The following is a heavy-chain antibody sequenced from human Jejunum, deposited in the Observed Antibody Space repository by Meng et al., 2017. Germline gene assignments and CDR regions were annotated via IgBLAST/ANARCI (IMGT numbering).Heavy chain of an antibody. CDR3: ARNYGPGNYYLDY. Sequence: QLVETGGGLVQPGGSLRLSCAVSGFAVSNKYMSWVRQAPGKGLEWVSYISTGGSTIYYADSVKGRFTISRDNAQKSLYLQMNSLRAEDTAVYYCARNYGPGNYYLDYWGQGTLVTVSS. CDR2: ISTGGSTI. J-gene: IGHJ4*02. D-gene: IGHD3-10*01. V-gene: IGHV3-11*01. CDR1: GFAVSNKY.